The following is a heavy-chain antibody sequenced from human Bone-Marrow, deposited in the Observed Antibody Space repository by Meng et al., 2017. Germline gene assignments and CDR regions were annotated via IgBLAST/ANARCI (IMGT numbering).Heavy chain of an antibody. CDR2: IPSCGRT. CDR1: GGAIISGYSY. J-gene: IGHJ4*02. CDR3: ARATVNYGVVDY. V-gene: IGHV4-31*03. Sequence: VQLWGGCPGLGKHSRTLLIPCTVSGGAIISGYSYWRWIRPPREKVLGLIGYIPSCGRTYYAPSFKSRVTISVDTSKNTYYLKLSSVTAEDTAVYYCARATVNYGVVDYWGQGTLVTVSS. D-gene: IGHD3-10*01.